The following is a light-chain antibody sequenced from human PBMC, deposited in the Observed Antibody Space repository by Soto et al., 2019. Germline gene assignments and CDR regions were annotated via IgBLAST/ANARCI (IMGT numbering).Light chain of an antibody. V-gene: IGKV3-20*01. CDR1: QSVGSSY. CDR2: GAS. Sequence: EIVLTQSPGTLSLSPGERATLSCRASQSVGSSYLAWYKQKPGQAPRLLIYGASSRATGTPDRFSGSGSGTDFTLTISRLEPEDFAVYYCQQCGSSPNTFGQGTKLDIK. J-gene: IGKJ2*01. CDR3: QQCGSSPNT.